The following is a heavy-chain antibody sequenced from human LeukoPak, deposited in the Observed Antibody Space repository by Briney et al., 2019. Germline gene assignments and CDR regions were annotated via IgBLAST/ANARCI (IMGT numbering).Heavy chain of an antibody. CDR2: SNHSGST. D-gene: IGHD3-10*01. V-gene: IGHV4-34*01. CDR1: GGSFSGYY. Sequence: SGTLSLTCAVYGGSFSGYYWSWIRQPPGKGLEWIGESNHSGSTNYNPSLKSRGTISVDTSKNQFSLKLSSVTAADTAVYYCARDRYYGSGSDVRFDPWGQGTLVTVSS. CDR3: ARDRYYGSGSDVRFDP. J-gene: IGHJ5*02.